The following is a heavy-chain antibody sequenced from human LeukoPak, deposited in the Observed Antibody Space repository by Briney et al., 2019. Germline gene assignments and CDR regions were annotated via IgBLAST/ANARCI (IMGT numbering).Heavy chain of an antibody. CDR2: IYYSGST. CDR3: ARDYGVHAYDSSHLFDY. Sequence: SETLSLTCTVSGYSISSGYYWSWIRQPPGKGLEWIGYIYYSGSTNYNPSLKSRVTISVDTSKNQFSLKLSSVTAADTAVYYCARDYGVHAYDSSHLFDYWGQGTLVTVSS. D-gene: IGHD3-22*01. V-gene: IGHV4-59*01. CDR1: GYSISSGYY. J-gene: IGHJ4*02.